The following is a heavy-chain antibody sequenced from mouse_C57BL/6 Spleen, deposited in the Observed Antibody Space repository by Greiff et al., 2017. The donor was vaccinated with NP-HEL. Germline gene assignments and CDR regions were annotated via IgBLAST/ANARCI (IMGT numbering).Heavy chain of an antibody. J-gene: IGHJ2*01. V-gene: IGHV1-50*01. Sequence: QVQLQQPGAELVKPGASVKLSCKASGYTFTSYWMQWVKQRPGQGLEWIGEIDPSDSYTNYNQKFKGKATLTVDTSSSTAYMHLSSLTSEDSAVYYCARFTTVAYFDYWGQGTTLTVSS. CDR2: IDPSDSYT. CDR3: ARFTTVAYFDY. CDR1: GYTFTSYW. D-gene: IGHD1-1*01.